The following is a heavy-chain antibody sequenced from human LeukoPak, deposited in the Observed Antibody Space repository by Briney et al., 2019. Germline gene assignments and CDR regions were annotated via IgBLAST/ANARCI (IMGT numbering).Heavy chain of an antibody. D-gene: IGHD2-2*01. CDR2: IADNAHST. J-gene: IGHJ4*02. V-gene: IGHV3-23*01. CDR1: GFIFNTYA. CDR3: LKGMTYPDY. Sequence: GGTLRLSCAASGFIFNTYAMSWVRQAPGKGLEWVSSIADNAHSTYYADSVKGRFTVSRDNSKNTLYLQMNSLRVEDTAMYYCLKGMTYPDYWGPGTLVTVSS.